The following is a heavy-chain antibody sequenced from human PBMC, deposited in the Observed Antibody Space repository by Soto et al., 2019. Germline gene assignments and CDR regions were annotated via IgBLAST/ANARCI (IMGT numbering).Heavy chain of an antibody. V-gene: IGHV5-51*01. CDR3: ARGQQQLPNYYYYGMDV. D-gene: IGHD6-13*01. CDR2: IYPGDSDT. CDR1: GYSFTSYW. Sequence: GESLKISCKGSGYSFTSYWIGWVRQMPGKGLEWMGIIYPGDSDTRYSPSFQGQVTISADKSISTAYLQWSSLKASDTAMYYCARGQQQLPNYYYYGMDVWGQGTTVTVS. J-gene: IGHJ6*02.